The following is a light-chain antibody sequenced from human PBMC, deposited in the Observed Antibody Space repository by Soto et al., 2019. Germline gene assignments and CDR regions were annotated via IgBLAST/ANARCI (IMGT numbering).Light chain of an antibody. Sequence: EIVLTQSPATLSLSPGERATLSCRASQSVSSYLAWYQQKPGQAPRLLIYDTSKRAAGTPARFSGSGSGTAFPLTIPRLDPADFAVYYWQQRSLWYTFGQGTKLEIK. V-gene: IGKV3-11*01. CDR2: DTS. CDR1: QSVSSY. J-gene: IGKJ2*01. CDR3: QQRSLWYT.